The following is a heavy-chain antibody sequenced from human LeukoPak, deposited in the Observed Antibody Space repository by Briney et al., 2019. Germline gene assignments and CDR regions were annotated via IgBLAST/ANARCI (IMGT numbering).Heavy chain of an antibody. CDR2: ISHSGST. CDR3: ARVSSTSAYY. CDR1: GGSISNYY. J-gene: IGHJ4*02. V-gene: IGHV4-59*12. D-gene: IGHD2-2*01. Sequence: SETLSLTCTVSGGSISNYYWSWIRQPPGKGLEWIGYISHSGSTNYSPSLKSRVTISLDTSKNQFSLKLSSVTAADTAVYYCARVSSTSAYYWGQGTLVTVSS.